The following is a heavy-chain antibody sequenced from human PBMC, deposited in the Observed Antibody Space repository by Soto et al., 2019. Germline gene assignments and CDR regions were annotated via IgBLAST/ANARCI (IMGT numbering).Heavy chain of an antibody. CDR1: CFTFSNAW. J-gene: IGHJ4*01. CDR2: VKSKTDGGTT. CDR3: TTDSYITSIIVRFDY. D-gene: IGHD3-22*01. Sequence: PGGSLRLSCAASCFTFSNAWINWVRQTPGKGLEWVGRVKSKTDGGTTDFAAPVKGRFAISRDDSKNMVYLEMNSLKTEDTAIYYCTTDSYITSIIVRFDYWGHGTLVTVSS. V-gene: IGHV3-15*07.